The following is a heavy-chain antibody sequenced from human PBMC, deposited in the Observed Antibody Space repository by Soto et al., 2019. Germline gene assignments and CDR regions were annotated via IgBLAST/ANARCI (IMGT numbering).Heavy chain of an antibody. Sequence: EVPLVESGGGLVQTGGSLRLSCAISESTVSRDWMNWVRQAPGKGLEWVAHTNQDGSEKYYADSVKGRFTISRDNAKKALYLQMNSLRAGGTSMYYCSGGVRDAGWGEGTRVTVSS. V-gene: IGHV3-7*01. CDR3: SGGVRDAG. CDR2: TNQDGSEK. J-gene: IGHJ4*02. CDR1: ESTVSRDW. D-gene: IGHD3-16*01.